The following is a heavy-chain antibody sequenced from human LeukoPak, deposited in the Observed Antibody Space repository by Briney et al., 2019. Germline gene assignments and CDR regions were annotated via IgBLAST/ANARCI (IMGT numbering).Heavy chain of an antibody. D-gene: IGHD1-1*01. CDR2: IYISGST. J-gene: IGHJ4*02. V-gene: IGHV4-4*07. Sequence: AVTLSLTCTVSGGTISSNCWSWIRQPPGKGLDWIGRIYISGSTNYNPSLKSRVTMSVDTSKNQFSLKLSSVTAADTAVYYCARDRGTWNDDGFDYWGQGTLVTVSS. CDR3: ARDRGTWNDDGFDY. CDR1: GGTISSNC.